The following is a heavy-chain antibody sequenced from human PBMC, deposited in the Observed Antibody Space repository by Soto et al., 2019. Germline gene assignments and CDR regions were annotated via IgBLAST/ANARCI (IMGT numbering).Heavy chain of an antibody. D-gene: IGHD1-20*01. CDR1: GGAVSNYT. V-gene: IGHV1-69*13. CDR2: IIPRFDTA. J-gene: IGHJ6*02. Sequence: GASVKVSCKASGGAVSNYTLTWVRQAPGQGFEWLGGIIPRFDTANYALKFQGRVTITADVSSSTAYLELSRLTSEDTAVYYCARWSNWNPMYYSGMDVWGQGTTVTVSS. CDR3: ARWSNWNPMYYSGMDV.